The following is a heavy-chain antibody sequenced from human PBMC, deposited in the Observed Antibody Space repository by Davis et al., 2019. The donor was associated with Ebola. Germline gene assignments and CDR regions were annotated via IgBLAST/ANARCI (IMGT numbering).Heavy chain of an antibody. V-gene: IGHV3-11*04. CDR1: GFIVSDYY. CDR3: ARGQDYGDYLN. CDR2: SSSSGATV. D-gene: IGHD4-17*01. Sequence: PGGSLRLSCAASGFIVSDYYMSWVRQAPGKGLEWVSYSSSSGATVFYPDSVKGRFTISRDNAKNSLYLQMDSLRAEDTAMYYCARGQDYGDYLNWGLGTLVTVSS. J-gene: IGHJ4*02.